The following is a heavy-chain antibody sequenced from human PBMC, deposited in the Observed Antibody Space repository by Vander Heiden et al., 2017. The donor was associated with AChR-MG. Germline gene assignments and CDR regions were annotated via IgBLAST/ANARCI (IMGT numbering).Heavy chain of an antibody. CDR3: ARSFRGYSSWEPYYYYYMDV. J-gene: IGHJ6*03. V-gene: IGHV3-30-3*01. D-gene: IGHD6-13*01. Sequence: QVQLVESGGGVVQPGRSLRLSCAASGFTFSSYAMHWVRQAPGKGLEWVAVISYDGSNKYYADSVKGRFTISRDNSKNTLYLQMNSLRAEDTAVYYCARSFRGYSSWEPYYYYYMDVWGKGTTVTVSS. CDR2: ISYDGSNK. CDR1: GFTFSSYA.